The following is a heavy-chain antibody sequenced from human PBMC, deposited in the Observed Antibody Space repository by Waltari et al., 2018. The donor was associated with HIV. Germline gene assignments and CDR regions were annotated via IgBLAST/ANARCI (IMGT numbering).Heavy chain of an antibody. CDR1: GGSISSSNW. V-gene: IGHV4-4*02. Sequence: QVQLQDSGPGLVKPSGTLSLTCVVSGGSISSSNWWSWVSQPPGKGLEWIGEIYHSGSTNYNPSLKSRVTISVDKSKDKFTLKLRSVTAADTAVYFCARVSSLTGYYKALDYWGQGTLVTVSS. D-gene: IGHD3-9*01. CDR3: ARVSSLTGYYKALDY. J-gene: IGHJ4*02. CDR2: IYHSGST.